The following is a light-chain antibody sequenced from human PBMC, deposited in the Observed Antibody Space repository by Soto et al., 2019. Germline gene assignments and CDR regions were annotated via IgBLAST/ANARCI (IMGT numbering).Light chain of an antibody. J-gene: IGKJ1*01. CDR2: AIS. Sequence: DIQMTQSPSSLSASVVDRVTITCRASHSVTTYLHWYQQKAGEAPKLLIYAISNLQSGVSSRFSGSGSGTDFSLTINTLQPEDFATYYCQQGYSTPWTFGQGTKVDIK. V-gene: IGKV1-39*01. CDR3: QQGYSTPWT. CDR1: HSVTTY.